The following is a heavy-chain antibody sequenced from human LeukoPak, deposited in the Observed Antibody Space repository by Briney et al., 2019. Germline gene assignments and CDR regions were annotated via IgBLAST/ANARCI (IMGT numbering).Heavy chain of an antibody. D-gene: IGHD3-10*01. V-gene: IGHV4-30-4*01. J-gene: IGHJ4*02. CDR2: IYYTGST. Sequence: SETLSLTCTVSGGSISSGDYYWSWIRQPPGKGLDWIGYIYYTGSTYSNPSLNNRVTISIDTSKNQFSLRLSSVTAADTAVYYCAVIVRGAGDFDYWGQGTLVSVSS. CDR3: AVIVRGAGDFDY. CDR1: GGSISSGDYY.